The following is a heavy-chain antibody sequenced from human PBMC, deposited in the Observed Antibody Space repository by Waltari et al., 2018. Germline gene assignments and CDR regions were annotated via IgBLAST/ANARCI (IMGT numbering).Heavy chain of an antibody. Sequence: QVQLQESGPGLVKPSETLSLTCAVYGGSFSGYYWSWIRQPPGKGLEWIGEINHSGSTNYNPSLKSRVTISVDTSKNQFSLKLSSVTAADTAVYYCATRTSNFDYWGQGTLVTVSS. D-gene: IGHD3-16*01. CDR2: INHSGST. J-gene: IGHJ4*02. CDR3: ATRTSNFDY. V-gene: IGHV4-34*01. CDR1: GGSFSGYY.